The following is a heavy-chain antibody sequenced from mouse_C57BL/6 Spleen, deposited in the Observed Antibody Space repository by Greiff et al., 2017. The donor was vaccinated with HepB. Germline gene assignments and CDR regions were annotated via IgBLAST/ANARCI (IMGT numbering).Heavy chain of an antibody. CDR2: IYPGDGDT. D-gene: IGHD3-2*02. Sequence: QVQLQQSGAELVKPGASVKISCKASGYAFSSYWMNWVKQRPGKGLEWIGQIYPGDGDTNYNGKFKGKATLTADKSSSSAYMQLSSLTSEDSAVYFCARVAQATGVFAYWGQGTLVTVSA. V-gene: IGHV1-80*01. CDR3: ARVAQATGVFAY. J-gene: IGHJ3*01. CDR1: GYAFSSYW.